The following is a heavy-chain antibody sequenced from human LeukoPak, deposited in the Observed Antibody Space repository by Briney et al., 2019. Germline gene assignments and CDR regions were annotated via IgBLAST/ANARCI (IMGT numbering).Heavy chain of an antibody. Sequence: PGGSLRLSCAASGLTFSRYSMNWVRQAPGKGLEWVSSITRDSSSIYYTDSVKGRFTISRDNAKNSLYLQMDSLRVEGTAVYYCARDRLAAAGNFDYWGQGTLVTVSS. CDR1: GLTFSRYS. V-gene: IGHV3-21*01. CDR2: ITRDSSSI. CDR3: ARDRLAAAGNFDY. D-gene: IGHD6-13*01. J-gene: IGHJ4*02.